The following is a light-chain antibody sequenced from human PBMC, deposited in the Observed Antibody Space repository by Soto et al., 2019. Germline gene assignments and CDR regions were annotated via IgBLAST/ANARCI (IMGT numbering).Light chain of an antibody. V-gene: IGLV2-14*01. CDR3: SSYTSSSRGYV. CDR1: SSDVGGYNY. CDR2: DVS. Sequence: QSVLTQPASVSGSPGQSITISCTGTSSDVGGYNYVSWYQQHPGKPPKLMIYDVSNRPSGVSNRFSGSKSGNTASLTISGLQAEDEADYYCSSYTSSSRGYVFGTGTKVTVL. J-gene: IGLJ1*01.